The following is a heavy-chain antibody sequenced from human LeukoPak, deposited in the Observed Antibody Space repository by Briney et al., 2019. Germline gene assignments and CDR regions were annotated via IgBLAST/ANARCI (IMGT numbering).Heavy chain of an antibody. CDR1: GFTFSSYS. V-gene: IGHV3-21*06. Sequence: GGSLRLSCAASGFTFSSYSMNWVRQAPGKGLEWVSFISSSSSYIYYADSVKGRFPISRDNAKNSLYLQMNSLRAEDTAVYYCARDDYGDLYYFDYWGQGTLVTVSS. D-gene: IGHD4-17*01. J-gene: IGHJ4*02. CDR2: ISSSSSYI. CDR3: ARDDYGDLYYFDY.